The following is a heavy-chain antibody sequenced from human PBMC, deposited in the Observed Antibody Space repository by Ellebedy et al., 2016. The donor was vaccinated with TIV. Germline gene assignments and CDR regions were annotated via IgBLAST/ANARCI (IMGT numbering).Heavy chain of an antibody. V-gene: IGHV4-34*01. CDR3: ARGGTYYDYVWGSYRYWYYFDY. CDR1: GGSFSGYY. CDR2: INHSGST. Sequence: SETLSLTXAVYGGSFSGYYWSWIRQPPGKGLEWIGEINHSGSTNYNPSLKSRVTISVDTSKNQFSLKLSSVTAADTAVYYCARGGTYYDYVWGSYRYWYYFDYWGQGTLVTVSS. J-gene: IGHJ4*02. D-gene: IGHD3-16*02.